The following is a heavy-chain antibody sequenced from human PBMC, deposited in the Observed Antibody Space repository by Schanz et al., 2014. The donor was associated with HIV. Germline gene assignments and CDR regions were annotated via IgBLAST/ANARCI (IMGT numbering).Heavy chain of an antibody. J-gene: IGHJ4*02. CDR3: ARGALYYYDSTGYYHLDY. D-gene: IGHD3-22*01. V-gene: IGHV1-18*01. CDR2: ISVYHNKT. Sequence: QVPLVQSGAEVQKPGSSVKVSCKAFGDSFTNYVISWVRQAPGHGLEWMGWISVYHNKTNYAQKLQGRVTMTTDTSTSTAYMELRSLRSDDTAVYYCARGALYYYDSTGYYHLDYWGQGTLVTVSS. CDR1: GDSFTNYV.